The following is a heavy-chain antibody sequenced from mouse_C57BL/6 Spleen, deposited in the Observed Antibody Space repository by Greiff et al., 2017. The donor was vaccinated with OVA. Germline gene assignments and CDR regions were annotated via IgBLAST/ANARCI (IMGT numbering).Heavy chain of an antibody. V-gene: IGHV1-82*01. CDR3: ARDYGSLFDY. Sequence: QVQLQQFGPELVKPGASVKISCKASGYAFSSSWMNWVKQRPGKGLEWIGRIYPGDGDTNYNGKFKGKATLTADKSSSTAYMQLSSLTSEDSAVYFCARDYGSLFDYWGQGTTLTVSS. D-gene: IGHD1-1*01. CDR1: GYAFSSSW. J-gene: IGHJ2*01. CDR2: IYPGDGDT.